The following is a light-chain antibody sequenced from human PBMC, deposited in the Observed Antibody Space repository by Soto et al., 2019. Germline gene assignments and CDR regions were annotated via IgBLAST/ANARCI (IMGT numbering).Light chain of an antibody. CDR2: WAS. Sequence: DIVMTQSPDSLAVSLGDRATINCKSSQSVFYSSTGTNQVAWYQQKPGQPPKVLIYWASTRESVVPDRFSGSGSETDFPLTITSLQAEDVAVYYCQQYYNIPLTFGQGTKVEI. J-gene: IGKJ1*01. CDR1: QSVFYSSTGTNQ. CDR3: QQYYNIPLT. V-gene: IGKV4-1*01.